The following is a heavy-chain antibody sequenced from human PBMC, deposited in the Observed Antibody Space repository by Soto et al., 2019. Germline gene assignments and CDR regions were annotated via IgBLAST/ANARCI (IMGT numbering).Heavy chain of an antibody. CDR1: GFTFSSYG. D-gene: IGHD5-12*01. V-gene: IGHV3-33*01. J-gene: IGHJ6*02. CDR2: IWYDGSNK. CDR3: ARGGDILGMDV. Sequence: PGGSLRLSCAASGFTFSSYGMHWVRQAPGKGLEWVAVIWYDGSNKYYADSVKGRFTISRDNSKNTLYLQMNSLRAEDTAVYYCARGGDILGMDVWGQGTTVTVSS.